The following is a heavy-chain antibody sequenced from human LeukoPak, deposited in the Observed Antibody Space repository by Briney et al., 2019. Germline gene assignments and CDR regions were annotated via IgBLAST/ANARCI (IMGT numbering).Heavy chain of an antibody. CDR3: ARDPGYCSTGTCFYVMDV. Sequence: ASVKVSCKVSGYTFTDYAMHWVRQAPGQSLEWLGWISAGNENTKYSEKFQRRVTITRDTSAGTVNMELSSLRSEDTAVYYCARDPGYCSTGTCFYVMDVWGKGATVTVSS. V-gene: IGHV1-3*01. J-gene: IGHJ6*04. CDR1: GYTFTDYA. D-gene: IGHD2-15*01. CDR2: ISAGNENT.